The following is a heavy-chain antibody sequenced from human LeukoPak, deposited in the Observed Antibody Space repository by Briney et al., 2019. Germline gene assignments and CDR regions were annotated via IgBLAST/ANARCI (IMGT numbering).Heavy chain of an antibody. CDR1: GFTFSTYW. CDR3: ARESLRSGGAFDI. CDR2: IYSGGST. J-gene: IGHJ3*02. D-gene: IGHD6-19*01. Sequence: PGGSLRLSCTASGFTFSTYWMHWVRQAPGKGLEWVSVIYSGGSTYYADSVKGRFTISRDNSKNTLYLQMNSLRAEDTAVYYCARESLRSGGAFDIWGQGTMVTVSS. V-gene: IGHV3-53*01.